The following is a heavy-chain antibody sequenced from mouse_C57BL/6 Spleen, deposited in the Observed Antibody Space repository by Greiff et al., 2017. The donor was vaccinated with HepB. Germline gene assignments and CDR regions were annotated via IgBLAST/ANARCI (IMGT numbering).Heavy chain of an antibody. V-gene: IGHV5-17*01. J-gene: IGHJ4*01. D-gene: IGHD1-1*01. CDR1: GFTFSDYG. CDR3: AIYYGSSRYAMDY. Sequence: EVQRVESGGGLVKPGGSLKLSCAASGFTFSDYGMHWVRQAPEKGLEWVAYISSGSSTIYYADTVKGRFTISRDNATNTLFLQMTSLRSEDTAMYYCAIYYGSSRYAMDYWGQGTSVTVSS. CDR2: ISSGSSTI.